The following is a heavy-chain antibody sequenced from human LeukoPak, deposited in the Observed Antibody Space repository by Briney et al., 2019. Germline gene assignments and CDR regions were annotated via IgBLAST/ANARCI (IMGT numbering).Heavy chain of an antibody. D-gene: IGHD5-18*01. Sequence: PGGSLRLSCAASGFTFSSYGMHWVRQAPGKGLEWVAVIWYDGSNKYYADSVKGRFTTSRDNSKNTLYLQMNSLRAEDTAVYYCAKDRYSHGMRLSYWGQGTLVTVSS. CDR2: IWYDGSNK. CDR3: AKDRYSHGMRLSY. J-gene: IGHJ4*02. V-gene: IGHV3-33*06. CDR1: GFTFSSYG.